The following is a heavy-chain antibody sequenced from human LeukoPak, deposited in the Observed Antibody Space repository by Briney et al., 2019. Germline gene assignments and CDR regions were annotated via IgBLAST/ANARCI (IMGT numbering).Heavy chain of an antibody. CDR2: IGGSGENT. D-gene: IGHD2-21*02. CDR3: ARDYDQVTPRGMDV. CDR1: GFSFSNYA. Sequence: GGSLRLSCAASGFSFSNYAMTWVRQAPGKGLEWVSGIGGSGENTYYADIVKGRFTISRDNSKNMVYLQMNSLRAEDTAVYYCARDYDQVTPRGMDVWGQGTTVTVSS. V-gene: IGHV3-23*01. J-gene: IGHJ6*02.